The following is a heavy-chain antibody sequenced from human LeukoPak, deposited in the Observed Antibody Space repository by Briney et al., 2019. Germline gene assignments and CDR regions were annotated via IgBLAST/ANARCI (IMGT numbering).Heavy chain of an antibody. D-gene: IGHD1-26*01. CDR2: ISSSSSYI. CDR3: ARDPTSSWETAFDI. J-gene: IGHJ3*02. Sequence: PGGSLRLSCAASGFTFRYYSMNWVRQAPGKGLEWVSSISSSSSYIYYADSVKGRFTISRDNAKNSLYLQMNSLRAEDTAVYYCARDPTSSWETAFDIWGQGTMVTVSS. V-gene: IGHV3-21*01. CDR1: GFTFRYYS.